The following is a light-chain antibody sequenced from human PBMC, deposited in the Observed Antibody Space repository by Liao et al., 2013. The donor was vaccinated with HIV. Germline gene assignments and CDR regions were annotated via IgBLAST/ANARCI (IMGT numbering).Light chain of an antibody. J-gene: IGLJ3*02. CDR2: QDN. Sequence: SYEVTQPPSLSVSPGQTASITCSGDEFGDKYVSWYQQRAGQSPVLIIYQDNKRPSGIPERFSGSNSGNTATLTISGTQAVDEADYHCQAWDSLTAWVFGGGTKLTVL. V-gene: IGLV3-1*01. CDR3: QAWDSLTAWV. CDR1: EFGDKY.